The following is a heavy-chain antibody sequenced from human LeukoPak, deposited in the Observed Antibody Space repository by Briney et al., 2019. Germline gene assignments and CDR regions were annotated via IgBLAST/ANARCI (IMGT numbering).Heavy chain of an antibody. D-gene: IGHD6-19*01. CDR1: GGSITSRSYY. J-gene: IGHJ5*02. CDR2: ISYSGST. V-gene: IGHV4-39*07. Sequence: PSETLSLTCTVSGGSITSRSYYWGWIRQPPGKALEWIGTISYSGSTYYNPSLKSRVAISVDTSKNQFSLKLSSVTAADTAVYYCARDSRSGWGNWFDPWGQGTLVTVSS. CDR3: ARDSRSGWGNWFDP.